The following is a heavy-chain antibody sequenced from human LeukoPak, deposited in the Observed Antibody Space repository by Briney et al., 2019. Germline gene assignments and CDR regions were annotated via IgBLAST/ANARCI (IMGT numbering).Heavy chain of an antibody. J-gene: IGHJ3*02. CDR2: IYHSGST. D-gene: IGHD3-10*01. V-gene: IGHV4-38-2*02. CDR3: AREGGYYGSGSYYSGAFDI. Sequence: SETLSLTCTVSGYSISSGYYWGWIRQPPGNGLEWIGSIYHSGSTYYNPPLKSRVTISVDTSKNQFSLKLSSVTAADTAVYYCAREGGYYGSGSYYSGAFDIWGQGTMVTVSS. CDR1: GYSISSGYY.